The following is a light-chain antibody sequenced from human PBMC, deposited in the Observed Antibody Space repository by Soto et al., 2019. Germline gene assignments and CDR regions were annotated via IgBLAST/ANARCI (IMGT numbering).Light chain of an antibody. J-gene: IGKJ2*01. Sequence: EIVMTQSPATLSVSLGESATLSCRASESVRSNLAWYQQTPGQASRLLIYGASARAKGVPARFSGSGSGTEFTLTISSLQSEDFAVYYCQQYSSWPPYTFGQGTKVDIK. V-gene: IGKV3-15*01. CDR3: QQYSSWPPYT. CDR1: ESVRSN. CDR2: GAS.